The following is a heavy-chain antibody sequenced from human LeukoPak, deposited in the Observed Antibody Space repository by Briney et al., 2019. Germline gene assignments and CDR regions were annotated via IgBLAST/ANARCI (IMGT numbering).Heavy chain of an antibody. V-gene: IGHV4-59*01. CDR1: GGSMSSYY. CDR3: ARGRYGWLPFDY. CDR2: IYYSGST. Sequence: SETLSLARTVSGGSMSSYYWSWIRQPPGKGLERIGYIYYSGSTNYNPSLKSRVTISVDTSKNQFTLKLSSVTAADTAVYYCARGRYGWLPFDYWAQGTLVTVSS. J-gene: IGHJ4*02. D-gene: IGHD3-16*01.